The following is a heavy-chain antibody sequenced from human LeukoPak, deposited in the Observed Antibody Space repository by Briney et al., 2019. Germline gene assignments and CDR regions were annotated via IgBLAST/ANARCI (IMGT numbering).Heavy chain of an antibody. V-gene: IGHV1-2*02. CDR1: GYTFTGYY. CDR3: ARGITIFGAVQGPDY. D-gene: IGHD3-3*01. CDR2: INPNSGGT. J-gene: IGHJ4*02. Sequence: ASVKVSCKASGYTFTGYYMHWVRQAPGQGLEWMGWINPNSGGTNYAQKFQGRVTMTRDTSISTAYMELSRLRSDDTDVYYCARGITIFGAVQGPDYWGQGTLVTVSS.